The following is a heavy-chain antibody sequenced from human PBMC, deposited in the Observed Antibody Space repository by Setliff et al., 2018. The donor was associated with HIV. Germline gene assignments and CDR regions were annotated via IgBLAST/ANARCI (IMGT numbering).Heavy chain of an antibody. Sequence: SETLSLTCAVYGGSFSGYYWSWIRQPPGKGLEWIGEINHSGSTNYNMSLWSRVTISLDASRNQFSLRLKSVTAADTAIYFCARADYEGGSYYFDHWGQGILVTVSS. CDR2: INHSGST. J-gene: IGHJ4*02. CDR3: ARADYEGGSYYFDH. D-gene: IGHD3-22*01. V-gene: IGHV4-34*01. CDR1: GGSFSGYY.